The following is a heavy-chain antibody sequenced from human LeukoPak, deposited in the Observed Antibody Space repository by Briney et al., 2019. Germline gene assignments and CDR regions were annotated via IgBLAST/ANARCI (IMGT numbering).Heavy chain of an antibody. CDR3: AKDVEYCSSTSCYTPIDY. CDR2: ISSSSSYI. D-gene: IGHD2-2*02. CDR1: GFTFSSYS. V-gene: IGHV3-21*04. Sequence: PGGSLRLSCAASGFTFSSYSMNWVRQAPGKGLEWVSSISSSSSYIYYADSVKGRFTISRDNSKNTLYLQMNSLRAEDTAVYYCAKDVEYCSSTSCYTPIDYWGQGTLVTVSS. J-gene: IGHJ4*02.